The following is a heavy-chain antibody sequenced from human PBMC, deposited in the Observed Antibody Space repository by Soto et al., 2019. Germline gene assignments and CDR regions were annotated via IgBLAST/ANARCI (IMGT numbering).Heavy chain of an antibody. CDR3: ASGPRSGSYYFDY. CDR1: GFTFSSYD. Sequence: GGSLRLSGAAYGFTFSSYDMHWVRQATGKGLEWVSAIGTAGDTYYPGSVKGRFTISRENAKNSFYLQMNSLRAGDTAVYHCASGPRSGSYYFDYWGQGPPGTVSS. V-gene: IGHV3-13*01. D-gene: IGHD3-10*01. CDR2: IGTAGDT. J-gene: IGHJ4*02.